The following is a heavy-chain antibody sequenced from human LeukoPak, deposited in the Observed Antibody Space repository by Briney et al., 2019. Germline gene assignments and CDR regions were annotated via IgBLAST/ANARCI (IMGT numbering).Heavy chain of an antibody. CDR3: ARAAGHCNTTTCYPEYFQH. CDR2: FYTSGTT. CDR1: GGSISSYY. J-gene: IGHJ1*01. V-gene: IGHV4-4*07. D-gene: IGHD2-2*01. Sequence: SETLSLTCAVSGGSISSYYWSWIRQPAGKGLEWIGRFYTSGTTNYNPSLKSRVTMSVDTSRNQLSLELSSVTAADTAVYYCARAAGHCNTTTCYPEYFQHWGQGTLVTVSS.